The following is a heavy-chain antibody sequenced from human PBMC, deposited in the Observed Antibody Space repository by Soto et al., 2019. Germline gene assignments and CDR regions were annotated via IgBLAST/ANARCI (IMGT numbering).Heavy chain of an antibody. Sequence: EVQLLESGGGLVQPGGSLRLSCAASGFTFSSYAMWWVRQAPGKGLECVSAISGGGETTYYADSVKGRFTISRDNSKNTLSLLMNSLRAEDTAVYYCAFNSGSGSYYFDYWGQGTLVTVSS. CDR1: GFTFSSYA. J-gene: IGHJ4*02. V-gene: IGHV3-23*01. CDR3: AFNSGSGSYYFDY. CDR2: ISGGGETT. D-gene: IGHD3-10*01.